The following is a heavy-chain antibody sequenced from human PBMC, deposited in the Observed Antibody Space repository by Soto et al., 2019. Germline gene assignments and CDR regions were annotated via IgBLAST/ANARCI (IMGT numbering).Heavy chain of an antibody. CDR1: GFTFSDHY. D-gene: IGHD3-9*01. J-gene: IGHJ4*02. CDR3: VRAGTGYQLDY. V-gene: IGHV3-72*01. CDR2: IRNKANSYTA. Sequence: GGSLRLSCAASGFTFSDHYMDWVRQASGKGLEWVGRIRNKANSYTAEYAASVKGRFTISRDDSKNSLYLQMNSLKIEDTALYYCVRAGTGYQLDYWGQGTLVTVS.